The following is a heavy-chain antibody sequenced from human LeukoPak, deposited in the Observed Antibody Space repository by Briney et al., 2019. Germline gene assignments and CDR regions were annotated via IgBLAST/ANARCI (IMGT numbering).Heavy chain of an antibody. Sequence: PSETLSLTCTVSGGSISSYYWSWIRQPPGKGLGWIGYIYYSGSTNYNPSLKSRVTISVNTSKNQFSLKLSSVTAADTAVYYCARVYYSRSYDYWYFDLWGRCTLVTVSS. V-gene: IGHV4-59*01. CDR1: GGSISSYY. CDR3: ARVYYSRSYDYWYFDL. CDR2: IYYSGST. D-gene: IGHD6-13*01. J-gene: IGHJ2*01.